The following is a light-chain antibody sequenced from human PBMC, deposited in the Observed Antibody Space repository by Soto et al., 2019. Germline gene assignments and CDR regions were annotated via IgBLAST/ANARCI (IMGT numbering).Light chain of an antibody. CDR3: QHYNSYSEA. CDR1: QGIRND. J-gene: IGKJ1*01. Sequence: DIQMAQSPSSQSASVEDRVFITCRASQGIRNDFGWYQQKPGKAPKLLIYKASTLKSGVPSRFSGSGSGTEFTLTISSLQPDDFATYYCQHYNSYSEAFGQGTKVDI. V-gene: IGKV1-5*03. CDR2: KAS.